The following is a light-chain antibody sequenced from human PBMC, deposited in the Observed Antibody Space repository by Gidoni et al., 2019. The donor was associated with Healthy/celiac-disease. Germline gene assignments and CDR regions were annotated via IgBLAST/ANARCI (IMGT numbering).Light chain of an antibody. J-gene: IGKJ4*02. CDR2: KAS. CDR3: QQYNTYART. Sequence: TQIPPSPSTLSASIGDRVPITCRASQSINSWLAWYQQKPGKAPKLLIYKASSLESGVPSRFSGSGSGTEFTLTISSLQPDDFATYYCQQYNTYARTFGGGTKVEIK. CDR1: QSINSW. V-gene: IGKV1-5*03.